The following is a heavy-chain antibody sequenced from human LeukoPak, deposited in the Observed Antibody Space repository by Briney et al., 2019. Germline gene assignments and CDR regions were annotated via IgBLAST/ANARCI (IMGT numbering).Heavy chain of an antibody. J-gene: IGHJ4*02. Sequence: GGSLRLSCAASGFTFSSYAMHWVRQAPGKGLEWVAVISYDGSNKYYADSVKGRFTISRDNSKNTLYLQMNSLRAEDTAVYHCARDFSYDPGFFDYWGQGTLVTVSS. CDR1: GFTFSSYA. CDR3: ARDFSYDPGFFDY. D-gene: IGHD5-12*01. V-gene: IGHV3-30-3*01. CDR2: ISYDGSNK.